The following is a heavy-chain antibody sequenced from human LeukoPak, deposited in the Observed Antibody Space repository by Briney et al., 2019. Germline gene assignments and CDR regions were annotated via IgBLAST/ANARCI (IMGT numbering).Heavy chain of an antibody. CDR1: GVSISSYY. CDR2: IYNRGSS. Sequence: SETLSLTCTVSGVSISSYYWSWIRQPAGKGLEWIGRIYNRGSSNYNPSLKSRVTMSVDTSKNQFSLKLSSVTAADTAVYYCARPVPSRLGWFDPWGQGTLVTVSS. CDR3: ARPVPSRLGWFDP. D-gene: IGHD1-1*01. V-gene: IGHV4-4*07. J-gene: IGHJ5*02.